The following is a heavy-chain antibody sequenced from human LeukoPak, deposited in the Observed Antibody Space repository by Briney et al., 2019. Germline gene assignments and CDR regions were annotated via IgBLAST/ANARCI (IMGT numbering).Heavy chain of an antibody. CDR2: MSRSGGST. CDR1: GFTFSSYA. Sequence: GGSLRLSCAASGFTFSSYAMSWVRQAPGKGLEWVSSMSRSGGSTYYADSVKGRFTISRNNSKNTLYLHMNSLRAEDTAVYYCANSPDGAFDYWGQGTLVTVSS. V-gene: IGHV3-23*01. CDR3: ANSPDGAFDY. J-gene: IGHJ4*02.